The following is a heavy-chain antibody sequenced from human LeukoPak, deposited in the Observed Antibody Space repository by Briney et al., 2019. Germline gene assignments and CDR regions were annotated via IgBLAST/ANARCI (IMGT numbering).Heavy chain of an antibody. J-gene: IGHJ4*02. V-gene: IGHV1-69*06. Sequence: SVKVSCKASGGTFSSYAISWVRQAPGQGLEWMGGIIPIFGTANYAQKFQGRVTITADKSTSTAYMELSSLRSEDTAVYYCAIPYSSWYGDYWGQGTLVTVSS. CDR2: IIPIFGTA. D-gene: IGHD6-13*01. CDR3: AIPYSSWYGDY. CDR1: GGTFSSYA.